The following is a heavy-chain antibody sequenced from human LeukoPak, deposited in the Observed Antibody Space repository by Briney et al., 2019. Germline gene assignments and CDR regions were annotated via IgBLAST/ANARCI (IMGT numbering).Heavy chain of an antibody. CDR2: IRYDGSNK. V-gene: IGHV3-30*02. J-gene: IGHJ4*02. Sequence: GGSLRLSCAASGFTFSSYSMNWVRQAPGKGLEWVAFIRYDGSNKYYADSVKGRFTISRDNSKNTLYLQMNSLRAEDTAVYYCAKGLTAMPTAFDYWGQGTLVTVSS. CDR3: AKGLTAMPTAFDY. CDR1: GFTFSSYS. D-gene: IGHD2-2*01.